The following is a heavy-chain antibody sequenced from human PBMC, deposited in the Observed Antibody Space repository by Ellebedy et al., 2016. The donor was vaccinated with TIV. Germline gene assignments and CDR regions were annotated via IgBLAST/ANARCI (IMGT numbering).Heavy chain of an antibody. CDR1: GFTFSSYA. V-gene: IGHV3-23*01. Sequence: GESLKISCAASGFTFSSYAMTWVRQAPGKGLEWVSAITSGTTYYADSVRGRFTISGDNSKNTLYLQMSSLRVEDTAVYYCARDGIVPSVEYYGMDVWGQGTTVTVSS. D-gene: IGHD5-24*01. J-gene: IGHJ6*02. CDR2: ITSGTT. CDR3: ARDGIVPSVEYYGMDV.